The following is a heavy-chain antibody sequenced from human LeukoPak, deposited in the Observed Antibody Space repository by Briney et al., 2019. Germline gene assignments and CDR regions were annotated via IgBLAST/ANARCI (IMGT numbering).Heavy chain of an antibody. J-gene: IGHJ4*02. CDR3: AAGRRSLIGD. Sequence: PSETLSLTCIVSGGSISSSSYYWGWIRQPPGKGLEWIGYIYYSGSTNYNPSLKSRVTISVDTSKNQFSLKLSSVTAADTAVYYCAAGRRSLIGDWGQGTLVTVSS. D-gene: IGHD7-27*01. V-gene: IGHV4-61*05. CDR1: GGSISSSSYY. CDR2: IYYSGST.